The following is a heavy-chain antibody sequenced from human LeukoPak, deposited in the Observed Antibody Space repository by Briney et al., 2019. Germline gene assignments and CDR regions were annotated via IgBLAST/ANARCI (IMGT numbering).Heavy chain of an antibody. CDR3: ARGLTPHYYDSSGYSPGY. V-gene: IGHV3-64*01. J-gene: IGHJ4*02. D-gene: IGHD3-22*01. CDR2: ISSNGGST. Sequence: GGSLRLSCAASGFTFSSYAMHWVRQAPGKGLEYVSAISSNGGSTYYANSVKGRFTISRDNSKNTLYLQMGSLRAEDMAVYYCARGLTPHYYDSSGYSPGYWGQGNLVTVSS. CDR1: GFTFSSYA.